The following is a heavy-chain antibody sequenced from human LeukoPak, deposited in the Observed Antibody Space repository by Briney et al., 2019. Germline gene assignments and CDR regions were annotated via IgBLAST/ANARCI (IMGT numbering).Heavy chain of an antibody. J-gene: IGHJ3*02. Sequence: SETLSLTCTVSGGSISTYYWSWLRQPAGKGLEWIGRIYSSATTNLTPSPKSRVTLSIDASKNQVSLRLSSVTAADTAVYYCARGRYCTATICGGGDAFDIWGQGTVVTVSS. CDR2: IYSSATT. CDR1: GGSISTYY. CDR3: ARGRYCTATICGGGDAFDI. D-gene: IGHD2-8*02. V-gene: IGHV4-4*07.